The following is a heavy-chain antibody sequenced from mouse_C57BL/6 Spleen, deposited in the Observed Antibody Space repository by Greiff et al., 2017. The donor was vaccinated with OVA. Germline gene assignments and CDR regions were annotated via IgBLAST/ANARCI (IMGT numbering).Heavy chain of an antibody. CDR2: INPYNGDT. CDR3: ARLITTVVDWYFDV. J-gene: IGHJ1*03. Sequence: VQLQQSGPELVKPGDSVKISCKASGYSFTGYFMNWVMQSHGKSLEWIGRINPYNGDTFYNQKFKGKATLTVDKSSSTAHMELRSLTSEDSAVYYCARLITTVVDWYFDVWGTGTTVTVSS. CDR1: GYSFTGYF. D-gene: IGHD1-1*01. V-gene: IGHV1-20*01.